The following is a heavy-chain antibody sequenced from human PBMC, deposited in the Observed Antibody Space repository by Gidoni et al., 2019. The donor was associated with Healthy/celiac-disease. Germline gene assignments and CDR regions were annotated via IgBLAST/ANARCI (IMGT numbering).Heavy chain of an antibody. V-gene: IGHV1-2*02. D-gene: IGHD2-15*01. CDR3: ARDIVVVVAATEAEYFQH. CDR1: GYTFTGYY. Sequence: QVQLVQSGAEVKKPGASVKVSCKASGYTFTGYYMHWVRQAPGQGLEWMGWINPNSGGTNYAQKFQGRVTMTRDTSISTAYMELSRLRSDDTAVYYCARDIVVVVAATEAEYFQHWGQGTLVTVSS. J-gene: IGHJ1*01. CDR2: INPNSGGT.